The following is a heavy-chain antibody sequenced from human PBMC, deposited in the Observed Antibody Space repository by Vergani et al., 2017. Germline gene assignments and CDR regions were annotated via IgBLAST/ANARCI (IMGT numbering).Heavy chain of an antibody. Sequence: VQLVESGGGLVQPGRSLRLSCAASGFTFSSYGMHWVRQAPGKGLEWVAVIWYDGSNKYYADSVKGRFTISRDNSKNTLYLQMNSLRGEDTAVYYCARDYYYGSGSYSWYYYYYYMDVWGKGTTVTVSS. D-gene: IGHD3-10*01. J-gene: IGHJ6*03. CDR2: IWYDGSNK. V-gene: IGHV3-33*01. CDR1: GFTFSSYG. CDR3: ARDYYYGSGSYSWYYYYYYMDV.